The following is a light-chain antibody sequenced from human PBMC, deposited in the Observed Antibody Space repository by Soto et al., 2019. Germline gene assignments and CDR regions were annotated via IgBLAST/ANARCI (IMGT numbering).Light chain of an antibody. CDR1: NSDVGGYNY. CDR2: EVT. CDR3: SSYAGSSVV. J-gene: IGLJ2*01. V-gene: IGLV2-8*01. Sequence: QSALTQPPSASGSPGQSVTISCTGTNSDVGGYNYVSWYQQHPGKAPKLMIYEVTKRPSGVPDRFSGSKSGNTASLTVSGLQAEDEVDYYCSSYAGSSVVFGGGTKVTVL.